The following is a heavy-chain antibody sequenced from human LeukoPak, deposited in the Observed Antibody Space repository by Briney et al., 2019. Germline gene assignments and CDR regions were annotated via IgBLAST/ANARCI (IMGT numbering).Heavy chain of an antibody. D-gene: IGHD5-24*01. CDR2: ISWDGGST. Sequence: GGSLRLSCAASGFTFDDYAMHWVRQAPGKGLEWVSLISWDGGSTYYADSVKGRFTISRDNSKNSLYLQVNSLRAEDTALYYCAKERELRDEVYYYMDVWGKGTTVTVSS. CDR3: AKERELRDEVYYYMDV. V-gene: IGHV3-43D*03. J-gene: IGHJ6*03. CDR1: GFTFDDYA.